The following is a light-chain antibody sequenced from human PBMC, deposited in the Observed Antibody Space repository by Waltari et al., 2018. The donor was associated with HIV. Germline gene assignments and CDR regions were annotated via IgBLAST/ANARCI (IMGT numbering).Light chain of an antibody. J-gene: IGLJ3*02. CDR2: EGS. CDR3: CSYAGSSTWV. V-gene: IGLV2-23*01. Sequence: QSALTQPASVSGSPGQSIPIPWPGNSSDVWSYNLVSWYQQNPGKAPKLMIYEGSKRPSVVSYRFSGSKSGNTASLTISGLQAEDEADYYCCSYAGSSTWVFGGGTKLTVL. CDR1: SSDVWSYNL.